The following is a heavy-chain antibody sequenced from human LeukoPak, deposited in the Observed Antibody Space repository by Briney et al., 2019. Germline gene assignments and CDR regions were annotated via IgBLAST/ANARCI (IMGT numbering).Heavy chain of an antibody. CDR2: IKEDGSEK. CDR1: GFPFSRYW. Sequence: GGSLRLSCAASGFPFSRYWMNWVRQAPGKGLEWVGGIKEDGSEKSYVYSVKSRFTISRDNSKNSLYLQMNSLRAEDTAVYYCVSCGTTTCIIRFDHWGQGTLVTVSS. J-gene: IGHJ4*02. V-gene: IGHV3-7*01. CDR3: VSCGTTTCIIRFDH. D-gene: IGHD2-2*01.